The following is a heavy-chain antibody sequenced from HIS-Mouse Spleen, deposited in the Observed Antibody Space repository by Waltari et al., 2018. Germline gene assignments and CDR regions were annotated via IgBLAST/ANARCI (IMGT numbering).Heavy chain of an antibody. CDR3: AREIPYSSSWYDWYFDL. CDR1: GGSISSGSYY. Sequence: QLQLQESGPGLVKPSETLSLPCTVSGGSISSGSYYWGWIRQPPGKGLEWIGSIYYSGSTYYNPSLKSRVTISVDTSKNQFSLKLSSVTAADTAVYYCAREIPYSSSWYDWYFDLWGRGTLVTVSS. D-gene: IGHD6-13*01. CDR2: IYYSGST. V-gene: IGHV4-39*07. J-gene: IGHJ2*01.